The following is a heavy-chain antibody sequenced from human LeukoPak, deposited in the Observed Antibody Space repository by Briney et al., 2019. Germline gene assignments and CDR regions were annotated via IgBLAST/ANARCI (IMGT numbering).Heavy chain of an antibody. D-gene: IGHD4-11*01. CDR2: INSDGSSL. Sequence: GGSLRLSCAASGFTFSDYWMHWVRQAPGKGLVWVSRINSDGSSLSYADSVKGRLTISRDNAKNTLYLQMNSLRAEDTAVYYCARDYAYSNYYYGYFYGMDVWGQGTTVTVSS. V-gene: IGHV3-74*01. J-gene: IGHJ6*02. CDR1: GFTFSDYW. CDR3: ARDYAYSNYYYGYFYGMDV.